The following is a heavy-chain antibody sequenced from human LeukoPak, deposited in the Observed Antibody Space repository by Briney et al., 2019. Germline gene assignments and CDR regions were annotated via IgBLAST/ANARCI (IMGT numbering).Heavy chain of an antibody. CDR3: ARAESTRDLYYYYYYMDV. V-gene: IGHV4-61*01. Sequence: SETLSLTCTVSGGSISSGSHYWSWIWQPPGKGLEWIGYIYYSGSTNYNPSLKSRVTISVDTSKNQFSLKLSSVTAADTAVYYCARAESTRDLYYYYYYMDVWGKGTTVTVSS. D-gene: IGHD1-14*01. J-gene: IGHJ6*03. CDR1: GGSISSGSHY. CDR2: IYYSGST.